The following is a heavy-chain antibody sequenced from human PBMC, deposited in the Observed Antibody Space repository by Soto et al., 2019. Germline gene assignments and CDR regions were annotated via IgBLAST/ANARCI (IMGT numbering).Heavy chain of an antibody. CDR1: GYTFTGYY. CDR3: ARTSRYCTNGVCYLAGFDD. V-gene: IGHV1-2*04. D-gene: IGHD2-8*01. CDR2: INPNSGGT. J-gene: IGHJ4*02. Sequence: QVQLVQSGAEVKKPGASVKVSCKASGYTFTGYYMHWVRQAPGQGLEWMGWINPNSGGTNYAQKFQGWVTMTRDTSISTAYMELSRLRSDDTAVYYCARTSRYCTNGVCYLAGFDDWGQGTLVTVSS.